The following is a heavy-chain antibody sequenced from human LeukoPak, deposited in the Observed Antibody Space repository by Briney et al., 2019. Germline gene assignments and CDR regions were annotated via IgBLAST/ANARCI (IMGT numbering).Heavy chain of an antibody. D-gene: IGHD5-12*01. V-gene: IGHV3-48*04. J-gene: IGHJ4*02. CDR3: ARDETPTNGYDSYDF. Sequence: PGGSLRLSCAASGFTFSSYSMNWVRQAPGKGLEWVSYISSSSSTIYYADSVKGRFTISRDNAKNSQYLQMNSLRAEDTAVYYCARDETPTNGYDSYDFWGQGTLVTVST. CDR1: GFTFSSYS. CDR2: ISSSSSTI.